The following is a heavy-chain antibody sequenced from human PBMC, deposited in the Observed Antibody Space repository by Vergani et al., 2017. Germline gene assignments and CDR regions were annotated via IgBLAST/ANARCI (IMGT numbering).Heavy chain of an antibody. CDR3: ARAVDGWYGKYYYYVDV. D-gene: IGHD6-19*01. Sequence: EVQLVESGGGLVQPGGSLRLSCAASGFTFSSYWMSWVRQAPGKGLEWVANIKQEGSEKYYVDSVKGRFTIARDNAKNSLYLQMNSLRAEDTAVYYCARAVDGWYGKYYYYVDVWGKGTTVTVSS. V-gene: IGHV3-7*01. J-gene: IGHJ6*03. CDR2: IKQEGSEK. CDR1: GFTFSSYW.